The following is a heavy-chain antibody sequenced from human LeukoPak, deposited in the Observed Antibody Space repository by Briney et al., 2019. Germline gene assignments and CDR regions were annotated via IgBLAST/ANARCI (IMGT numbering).Heavy chain of an antibody. J-gene: IGHJ5*02. CDR1: GFTFSRYS. D-gene: IGHD6-13*01. V-gene: IGHV3-21*01. CDR3: ARIIAAAGTDNWFDP. Sequence: GGSLRLSYAASGFTFSRYSMNWVRQAPGKGLEWVSSISSSSSYIYYADSVKGRFTISRDNAKNSLYLQMNSLRAEDTAVYYCARIIAAAGTDNWFDPWGQGTLVTVSS. CDR2: ISSSSSYI.